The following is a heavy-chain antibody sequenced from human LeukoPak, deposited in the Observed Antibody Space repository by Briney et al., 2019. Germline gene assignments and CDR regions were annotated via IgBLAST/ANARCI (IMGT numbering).Heavy chain of an antibody. V-gene: IGHV4-38-2*02. CDR1: GYSISSGYY. J-gene: IGHJ4*02. CDR3: ARDLASCAGDCYSDGFDY. Sequence: SSETLSLTCTVSGYSISSGYYWGWIRQSPEKGLEWIGSIYHGGSTYYNPSLRSRVIVSVDTSKNHFSLKMSSVTAADTAVYYCARDLASCAGDCYSDGFDYWGQGTLVTVSS. CDR2: IYHGGST. D-gene: IGHD2-21*02.